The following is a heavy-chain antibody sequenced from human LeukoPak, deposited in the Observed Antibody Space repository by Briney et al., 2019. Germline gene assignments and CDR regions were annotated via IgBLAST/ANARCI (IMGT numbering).Heavy chain of an antibody. CDR2: MYHSGNT. Sequence: SGTLSLTCAVSGGSLTSSNWWSWVRQPPGKGLEWIGEMYHSGNTNYNPSLKSRVTILMDKSKNQFSLNLASVTAADTAVYYCTSRTYGSATYQRGWGQGTLVIVSS. CDR3: TSRTYGSATYQRG. J-gene: IGHJ4*02. V-gene: IGHV4-4*02. D-gene: IGHD3-10*01. CDR1: GGSLTSSNW.